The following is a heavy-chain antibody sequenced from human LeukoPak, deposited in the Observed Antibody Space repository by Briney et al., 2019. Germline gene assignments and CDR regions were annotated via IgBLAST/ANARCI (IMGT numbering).Heavy chain of an antibody. Sequence: GGSLRLSCVGSGFTFSNAWMSWVRHAPGKGLEWVGRIKSKTDGGTADYAAPVKGRFTISRDESKNTLYLQINSLRTEDTAVYYCTTRTWADGFDIWGQGTMLTVSS. CDR1: GFTFSNAW. V-gene: IGHV3-15*01. D-gene: IGHD2-2*01. CDR3: TTRTWADGFDI. CDR2: IKSKTDGGTA. J-gene: IGHJ3*02.